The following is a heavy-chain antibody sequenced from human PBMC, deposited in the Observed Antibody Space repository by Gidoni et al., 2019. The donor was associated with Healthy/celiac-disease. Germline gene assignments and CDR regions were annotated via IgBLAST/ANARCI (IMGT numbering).Heavy chain of an antibody. D-gene: IGHD4-17*01. J-gene: IGHJ6*02. CDR1: GFTFDDYA. Sequence: EVQLVESGGGLVQPGRSLRLSCAASGFTFDDYAMHWVRQAPGKGLEWVSGISWNSGSIGYADSVKGRFTISRDNAKNSLYLQMNSLRAEDTALYYCAKDLFYGDYVNYYYGMDVWGQGTTVTVSS. CDR2: ISWNSGSI. CDR3: AKDLFYGDYVNYYYGMDV. V-gene: IGHV3-9*01.